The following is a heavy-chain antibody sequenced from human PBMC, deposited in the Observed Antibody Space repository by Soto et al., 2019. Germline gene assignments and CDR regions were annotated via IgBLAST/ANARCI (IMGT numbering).Heavy chain of an antibody. CDR3: AKWHTYNYDSLAFSGFDC. J-gene: IGHJ4*02. Sequence: EVQVSESGGGLVQPGGSLRLSCTASGFTFSSSAMTWVRQAPGKGLEWVSAISGGDGSPSYADSVKGRFTISRDNSKKTLYLHMNSLRADDTAAYYCAKWHTYNYDSLAFSGFDCWGQGTQVTVSS. CDR2: ISGGDGSP. D-gene: IGHD3-16*01. CDR1: GFTFSSSA. V-gene: IGHV3-23*01.